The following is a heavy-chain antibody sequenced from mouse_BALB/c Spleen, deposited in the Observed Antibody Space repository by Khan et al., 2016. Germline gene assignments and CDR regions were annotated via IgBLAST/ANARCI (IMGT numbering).Heavy chain of an antibody. D-gene: IGHD1-1*01. CDR2: INYSGST. Sequence: VQLKESGPSLFQPSQTLSLTCSVTGDSITSGYWNWIRKFPGNKLEYMGYINYSGSTYYNPSLKRRISITRDTSKNQYYLQLNSVTSGDTATYYCVSYLRNYFDYWGQGTTLTVSS. V-gene: IGHV3-8*02. CDR3: VSYLRNYFDY. J-gene: IGHJ2*01. CDR1: GDSITSGY.